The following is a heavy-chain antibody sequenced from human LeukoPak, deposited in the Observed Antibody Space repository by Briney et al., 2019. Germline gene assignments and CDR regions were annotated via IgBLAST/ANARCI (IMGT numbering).Heavy chain of an antibody. CDR3: AKHLEIFGVVNY. CDR2: ISYDGSNK. D-gene: IGHD3-3*01. Sequence: PGGSLRLSCAASGFTSSSYGMHWVRQAPGKGLEWVAVISYDGSNKYYADSVKGRFTISRDNSKNTLYLQMNSLRAEDTAVYYCAKHLEIFGVVNYWGQGTLVTVSS. V-gene: IGHV3-30*18. CDR1: GFTSSSYG. J-gene: IGHJ4*02.